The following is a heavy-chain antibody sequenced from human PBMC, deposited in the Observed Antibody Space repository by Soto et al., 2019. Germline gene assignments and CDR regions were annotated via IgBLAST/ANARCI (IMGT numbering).Heavy chain of an antibody. D-gene: IGHD2-21*02. J-gene: IGHJ4*02. Sequence: GGSLSLSCEASGFTFSSYAIHWVRQAPGRGLEWVAVISYDGSNKYYADSVKGRFSVSRDDSMSTVYLQMNSLRAEDTALYYCARDSLVFCGGDCMGCDYWGQGTQVTVSS. V-gene: IGHV3-30-3*01. CDR3: ARDSLVFCGGDCMGCDY. CDR2: ISYDGSNK. CDR1: GFTFSSYA.